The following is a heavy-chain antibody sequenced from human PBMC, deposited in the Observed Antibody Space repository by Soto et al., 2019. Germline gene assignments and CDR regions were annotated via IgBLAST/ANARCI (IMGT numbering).Heavy chain of an antibody. D-gene: IGHD1-7*01. J-gene: IGHJ4*02. CDR1: GGSISSGGYY. CDR2: IYYSGST. V-gene: IGHV4-31*03. CDR3: ARESELRTPGLFDY. Sequence: SETLSLTCTVSGGSISSGGYYWSWIRQHPGKGLEWIGYIYYSGSTYYNPSLKSRVTISVDTSKNQFSLKLSSVTAADTAVYYCARESELRTPGLFDYWGQGTLVTVSS.